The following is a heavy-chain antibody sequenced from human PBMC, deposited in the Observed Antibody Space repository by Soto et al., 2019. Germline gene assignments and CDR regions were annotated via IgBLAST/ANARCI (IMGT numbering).Heavy chain of an antibody. J-gene: IGHJ6*02. CDR1: GYTFTSYD. CDR3: ARNGYDSKTYYYYYGMDV. V-gene: IGHV1-8*01. Sequence: ASVKVSCKASGYTFTSYDINWVRQATGQGLEWMGWMNPNSGNTGYAQKFQGRVTMTRNTSISTAYMELSSLRSEDTAVYYCARNGYDSKTYYYYYGMDVWGQGTTVTASS. CDR2: MNPNSGNT. D-gene: IGHD5-12*01.